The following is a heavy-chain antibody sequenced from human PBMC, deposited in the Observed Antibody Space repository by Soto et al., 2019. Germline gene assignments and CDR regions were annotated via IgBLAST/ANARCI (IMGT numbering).Heavy chain of an antibody. D-gene: IGHD3-9*01. J-gene: IGHJ4*02. CDR1: GGSVRSRRYY. CDR3: ARLEGLATISYYCDY. V-gene: IGHV4-39*01. CDR2: VYYSGST. Sequence: SETLSLTCTVSGGSVRSRRYYWGWVREPPGKGLEWIGSVYYSGSTYYNPSLESRVNIYVDTSKNQFYLKLMSLSAAETAVCYFARLEGLATISYYCDYWGQGALVTVSP.